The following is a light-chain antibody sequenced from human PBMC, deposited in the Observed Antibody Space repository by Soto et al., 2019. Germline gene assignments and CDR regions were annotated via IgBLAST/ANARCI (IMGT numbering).Light chain of an antibody. V-gene: IGKV3-15*01. CDR1: QSVSSN. CDR2: DAS. Sequence: ETVMTQSPATLSVSPGERATLSCRASQSVSSNLAWYQQKPGQAPRLLIYDASTRATGIPARFSGSGSVTEFTLTISSLQSEDFAVYYCQQYNNWPLAFGQGTKVEIK. CDR3: QQYNNWPLA. J-gene: IGKJ1*01.